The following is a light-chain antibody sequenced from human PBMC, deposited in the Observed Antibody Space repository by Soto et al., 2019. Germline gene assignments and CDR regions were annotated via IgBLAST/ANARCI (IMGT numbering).Light chain of an antibody. Sequence: DIQMTQSPSSQSASVGDRVTITCRASQSISIYLNWYQQKPGKAPKLLIYAASSLQSGVPSRFSGSGSGTDFTLTISSLQPEDFATYFCQQSYSAPRTFGQGTKVEIK. V-gene: IGKV1-39*01. CDR2: AAS. CDR1: QSISIY. J-gene: IGKJ1*01. CDR3: QQSYSAPRT.